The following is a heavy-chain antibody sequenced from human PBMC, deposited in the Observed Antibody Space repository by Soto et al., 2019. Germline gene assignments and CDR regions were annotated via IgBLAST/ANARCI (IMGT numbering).Heavy chain of an antibody. CDR2: IYWDDDK. J-gene: IGHJ4*02. D-gene: IGHD1-1*01. Sequence: TLTCTFSGFSLTTSGVGAGWIRQPPGKALEWLALIYWDDDKRYRPSLRSRLTITKDTSKNQVVLTMTTMDPVDTATNKCGTTFPDMEPPNYWGPRSLVSVS. V-gene: IGHV2-5*02. CDR3: GTTFPDMEPPNY. CDR1: GFSLTTSGVG.